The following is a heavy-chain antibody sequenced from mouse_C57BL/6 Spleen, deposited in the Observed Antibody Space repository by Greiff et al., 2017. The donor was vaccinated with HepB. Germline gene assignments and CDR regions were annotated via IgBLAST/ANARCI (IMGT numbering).Heavy chain of an antibody. Sequence: QVQLQQPGAELVMPGASVKLSCKASGYTFTSYWMHWVKQRPGQGLEWIGEIDPSDSYTNYNQKLKGKSTLTVDNSSSTAYMQLSSLSSEDSAVYYCAREDLLLDWYFDVWGTGTTVTVSS. D-gene: IGHD1-1*01. CDR3: AREDLLLDWYFDV. CDR1: GYTFTSYW. J-gene: IGHJ1*03. CDR2: IDPSDSYT. V-gene: IGHV1-69*01.